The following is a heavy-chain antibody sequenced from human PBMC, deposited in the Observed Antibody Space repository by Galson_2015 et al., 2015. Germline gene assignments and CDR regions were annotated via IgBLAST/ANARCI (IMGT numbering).Heavy chain of an antibody. CDR2: TYWDDDK. J-gene: IGHJ5*02. CDR3: ARHITTVTTGSSWFDP. D-gene: IGHD4-17*01. Sequence: PALVKPTQTLTLTCTFSGFSLSTSGVGVGWIRQPPGKALEWLILTYWDDDKRYSPSLKNRLTITKDTSKNQVVLTMTNMDPVDTATYYCARHITTVTTGSSWFDPWGQGTLATVSS. V-gene: IGHV2-5*02. CDR1: GFSLSTSGVG.